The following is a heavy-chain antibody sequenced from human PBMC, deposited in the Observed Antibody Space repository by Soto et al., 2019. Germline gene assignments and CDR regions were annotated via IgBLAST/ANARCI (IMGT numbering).Heavy chain of an antibody. CDR2: IWYDGSNK. CDR1: GFTFSSYG. V-gene: IGHV3-33*01. J-gene: IGHJ6*02. D-gene: IGHD3-10*01. CDR3: TGSWDFEDYYYGMDV. Sequence: GGSLRLSCAASGFTFSSYGMHWVRQAPGKGLEWVAVIWYDGSNKYYADSVKGRFTISRDNSKNTLYPQMNSLRAEDTAVYYCTGSWDFEDYYYGMDVWGQGTTVTVSS.